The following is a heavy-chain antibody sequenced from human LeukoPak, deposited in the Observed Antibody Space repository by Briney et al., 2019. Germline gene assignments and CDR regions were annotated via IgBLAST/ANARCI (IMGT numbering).Heavy chain of an antibody. V-gene: IGHV4-38-2*02. J-gene: IGHJ4*02. D-gene: IGHD3-10*01. Sequence: PSETLSLTCTVSGYSISSGYYWGWIRQPPEKGLEWIGSVYHSGTTYYNPSLKSRVTISVDTSNNHFSLRLRSVTAADTAVYYCARRYYYGSEFDYWGQGTLVTVSS. CDR3: ARRYYYGSEFDY. CDR2: VYHSGTT. CDR1: GYSISSGYY.